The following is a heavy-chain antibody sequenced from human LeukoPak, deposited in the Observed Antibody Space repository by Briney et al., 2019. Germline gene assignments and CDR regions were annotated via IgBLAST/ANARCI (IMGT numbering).Heavy chain of an antibody. V-gene: IGHV3-30*18. CDR1: GFTFSSYG. D-gene: IGHD2-21*01. CDR3: AKDPEYCGGDC. CDR2: ISYDGSNK. Sequence: GGSLRLSCAASGFTFSSYGMHWVRQAPGNGLEWVAVISYDGSNKYYADSVKGRFTISRDNSKNTLYLQMNSLRAEDTAVYYCAKDPEYCGGDCWGQGTLVTVSS. J-gene: IGHJ4*02.